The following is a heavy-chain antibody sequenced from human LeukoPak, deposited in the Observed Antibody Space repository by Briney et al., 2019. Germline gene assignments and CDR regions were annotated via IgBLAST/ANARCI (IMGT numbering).Heavy chain of an antibody. CDR2: ISYDGYNK. V-gene: IGHV3-30-3*01. CDR1: GFTFSSYA. D-gene: IGHD3-3*01. CDR3: ARDLHYDFWSGYGPNN. J-gene: IGHJ4*02. Sequence: SGRSLRLSCAASGFTFSSYAMHWVSQDPGKGLGWVAVISYDGYNKKYADSVKGRFTISRANSKNTLYLQMNSLRAEDTALYYCARDLHYDFWSGYGPNNWGQGTLVTVSS.